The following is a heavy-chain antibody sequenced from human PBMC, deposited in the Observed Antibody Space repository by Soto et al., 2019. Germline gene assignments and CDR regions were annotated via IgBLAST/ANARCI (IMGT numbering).Heavy chain of an antibody. CDR3: ARGPYCGEECYFAY. D-gene: IGHD3-10*01. V-gene: IGHV4-4*07. J-gene: IGHJ4*02. CDR1: GDSISRYY. CDR2: IYNSGII. Sequence: XGTLSLTCSVFGDSISRYYWSWIRQPAGKGLEFIGRIYNSGIINYNPSLESRVTMSVDPSKNQISLQLSSATAADTAMYYCARGPYCGEECYFAYWGQGTLVTVSS.